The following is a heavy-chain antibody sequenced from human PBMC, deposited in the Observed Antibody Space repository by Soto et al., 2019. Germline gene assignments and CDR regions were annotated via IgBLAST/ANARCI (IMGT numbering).Heavy chain of an antibody. D-gene: IGHD3-10*01. CDR2: IHHRGSS. CDR3: EAVDYYYGSGSRVGLDV. CDR1: GGSISSKNW. Sequence: QVQLQESGPGLVKPSGTLSLTCAVSGGSISSKNWWSWVRQPPGEGLEWMGEIHHRGSSDYNPSLKQRVTVSVDKPKNQLSLKLSSVTAADTAIYYCEAVDYYYGSGSRVGLDVWGQGTTVTVSS. J-gene: IGHJ6*02. V-gene: IGHV4-4*02.